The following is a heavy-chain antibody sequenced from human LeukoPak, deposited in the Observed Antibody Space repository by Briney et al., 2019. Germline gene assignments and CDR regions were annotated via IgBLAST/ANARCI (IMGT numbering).Heavy chain of an antibody. CDR1: GFTFSDYW. Sequence: GGSLRLSCAASGFTFSDYWMHWVRQVPGKGLVWVSRIKGDGSETTISRDNAKNTLSLQMNSLRVEDTAVYYCVRGQIGVSVIVHWGQGTLVTVSS. CDR3: VRGQIGVSVIVH. D-gene: IGHD3-22*01. CDR2: IKGDGSET. J-gene: IGHJ5*02. V-gene: IGHV3-74*01.